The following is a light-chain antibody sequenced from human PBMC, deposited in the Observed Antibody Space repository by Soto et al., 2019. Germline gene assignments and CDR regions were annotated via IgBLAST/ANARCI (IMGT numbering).Light chain of an antibody. Sequence: QSVLTQPPSASGTPGQRVTISCSGSSSNIGSNYVYCYQQLPGTAPKLLIYRNNQRPSGVPDRFSGSKSGTSASLAISGLRSEDEADYYCAAWDDSLSGPVVFGGGTQLTVL. J-gene: IGLJ2*01. CDR1: SSNIGSNY. CDR3: AAWDDSLSGPVV. CDR2: RNN. V-gene: IGLV1-47*01.